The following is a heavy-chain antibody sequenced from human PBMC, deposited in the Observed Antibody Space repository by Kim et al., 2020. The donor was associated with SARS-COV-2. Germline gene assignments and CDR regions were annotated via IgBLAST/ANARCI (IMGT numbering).Heavy chain of an antibody. CDR1: GGTFSSYA. D-gene: IGHD6-13*01. CDR3: ASPTAAGIFHFDY. Sequence: SVKVSCKASGGTFSSYAISWVRQAPGQGLEWMGRIIPILGIANYEQKFQGRVTITPDKYTSTAYMELSSLRSEDTAVYYCASPTAAGIFHFDYWGQGTLVTVSS. V-gene: IGHV1-69*04. CDR2: IIPILGIA. J-gene: IGHJ4*02.